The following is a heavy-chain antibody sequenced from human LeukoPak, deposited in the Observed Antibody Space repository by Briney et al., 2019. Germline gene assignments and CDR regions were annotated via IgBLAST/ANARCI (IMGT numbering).Heavy chain of an antibody. J-gene: IGHJ3*02. Sequence: GGSLRLSCAASGFTFSSYSMNWVRQAPGKGLEGVSSISSSSSYIYYADSVKGRFTISRGNAKNSLYLQMNSLRAEDTAVYYCAREATRDFDWQNHAFDIWGQGTMVTVSS. D-gene: IGHD3-9*01. CDR2: ISSSSSYI. CDR3: AREATRDFDWQNHAFDI. CDR1: GFTFSSYS. V-gene: IGHV3-21*01.